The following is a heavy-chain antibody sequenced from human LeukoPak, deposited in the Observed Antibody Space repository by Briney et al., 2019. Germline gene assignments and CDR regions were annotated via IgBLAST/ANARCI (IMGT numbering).Heavy chain of an antibody. CDR3: ARGGIRREYSSSRRPFDY. D-gene: IGHD6-13*01. V-gene: IGHV4-61*01. Sequence: PSETLSLTCTVSGGSLSSSSYYWSWIRQPPGKGLEWIGYIYYSGSTNYNPSLKSRVTISVDTSKNQFSLKLSSVTAADTAVYYCARGGIRREYSSSRRPFDYWGQGTLVTVSA. CDR2: IYYSGST. CDR1: GGSLSSSSYY. J-gene: IGHJ4*02.